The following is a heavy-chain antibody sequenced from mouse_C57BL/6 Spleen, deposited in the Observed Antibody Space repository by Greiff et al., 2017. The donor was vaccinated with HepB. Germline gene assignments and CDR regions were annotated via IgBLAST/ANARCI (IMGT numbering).Heavy chain of an antibody. V-gene: IGHV1-80*01. CDR1: GYAFSSYW. J-gene: IGHJ2*01. CDR3: ASSDITTVVAHFDY. Sequence: VQLQQSGAELVKPGASVKISCKASGYAFSSYWMNWVKQRPGKGLEWIGQIYPGDGDTNYNGKFKGKATLTADKSSSTAYMQLSSLTSEDSAVYFCASSDITTVVAHFDYWGQGTTLTVSS. D-gene: IGHD1-1*01. CDR2: IYPGDGDT.